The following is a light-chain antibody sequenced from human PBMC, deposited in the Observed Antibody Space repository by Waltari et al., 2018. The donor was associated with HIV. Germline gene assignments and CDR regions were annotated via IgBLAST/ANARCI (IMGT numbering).Light chain of an antibody. CDR3: QSYDTTTPVV. V-gene: IGLV6-57*01. Sequence: NFMLTQPHSVSESPGKTVSISCTRSSGSIASSYVQWSQQRPGSSPTAVIFEDNQRPSGVPERFSGSIDSSSNSASLTISGLKTEDEADYYCQSYDTTTPVVFGGGTRLTVL. CDR2: EDN. J-gene: IGLJ2*01. CDR1: SGSIASSY.